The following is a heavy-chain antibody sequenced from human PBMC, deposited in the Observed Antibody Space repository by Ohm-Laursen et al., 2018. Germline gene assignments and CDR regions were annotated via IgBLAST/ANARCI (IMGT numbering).Heavy chain of an antibody. J-gene: IGHJ4*02. Sequence: TLSLTCIVSGDSVSSGRYHWSWIRQPPGKGLEWIGYISYSGSTYYNPSLRSLVTISLDTSKNQFSLSLTSVMAADTAIYFCAGGYQLPYYWGQGSLVTVSS. CDR1: GDSVSSGRYH. CDR2: ISYSGST. V-gene: IGHV4-31*01. D-gene: IGHD2-2*01. CDR3: AGGYQLPYY.